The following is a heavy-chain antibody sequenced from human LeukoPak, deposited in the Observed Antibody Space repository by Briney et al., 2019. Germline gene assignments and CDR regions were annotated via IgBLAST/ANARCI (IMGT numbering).Heavy chain of an antibody. CDR1: GGSFSGYY. V-gene: IGHV4-34*01. J-gene: IGHJ4*02. Sequence: SETLSLTCAVYGGSFSGYYWSWIRQPPGKGLEWVGEINHSGSTNYIPSLKSRVTISVDTSKNQFSLKLSSVTAADTAVYYCARGYSYGYIDYWGQGTLVTVSS. CDR3: ARGYSYGYIDY. CDR2: INHSGST. D-gene: IGHD5-18*01.